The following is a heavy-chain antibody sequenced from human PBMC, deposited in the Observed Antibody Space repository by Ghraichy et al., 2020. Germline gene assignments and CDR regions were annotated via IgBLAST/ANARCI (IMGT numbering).Heavy chain of an antibody. Sequence: SETLSLTCTVSGGSISSSNYYWGWIRQPPGKGLEWIGSIYYSGSTYYNPSLKSRVTISVDTSKNQFSLKLSSVTAADTAVYYCARNEPITIFGVVIFGWFDPWGQGTLVTVSS. D-gene: IGHD3-3*01. V-gene: IGHV4-39*01. J-gene: IGHJ5*02. CDR3: ARNEPITIFGVVIFGWFDP. CDR2: IYYSGST. CDR1: GGSISSSNYY.